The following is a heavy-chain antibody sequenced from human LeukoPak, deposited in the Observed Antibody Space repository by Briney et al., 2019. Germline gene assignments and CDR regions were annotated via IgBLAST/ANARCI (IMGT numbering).Heavy chain of an antibody. Sequence: SETLSLTCAVYGWSFNDYYWNWIRQPPGKGRRGLEEINHRGSTNYNPSLKSRVTISVDTSKNQFSLELTSLAAADTAVYYCARGQVPSARGHNWFDPWGQGTLVTVSS. CDR3: ARGQVPSARGHNWFDP. J-gene: IGHJ5*02. V-gene: IGHV4-34*01. CDR2: INHRGST. CDR1: GWSFNDYY.